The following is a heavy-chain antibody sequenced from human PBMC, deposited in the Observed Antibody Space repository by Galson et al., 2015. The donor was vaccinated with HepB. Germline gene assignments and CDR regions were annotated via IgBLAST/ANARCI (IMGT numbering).Heavy chain of an antibody. Sequence: SVKVSCKASGYTFTGYYMHWVRQAPGQGLEWMGWINPNSGGTNYAQKFQGRVTMTRDTSISTAYKELSRLRSDDTAVYHCAREIVGASLVGDYWGQGTLVTVSS. J-gene: IGHJ4*02. CDR2: INPNSGGT. V-gene: IGHV1-2*02. CDR1: GYTFTGYY. D-gene: IGHD1-26*01. CDR3: AREIVGASLVGDY.